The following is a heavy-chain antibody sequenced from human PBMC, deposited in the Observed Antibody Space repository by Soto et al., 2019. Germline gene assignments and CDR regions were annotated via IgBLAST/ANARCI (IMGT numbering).Heavy chain of an antibody. CDR3: ARERGGSYSNFGAFDI. Sequence: VQLVESGGGVVQPGRSLRLSCAASGFTFSSYAMHWVRQAPGKGLEWVAVISYDGSNKYYADSVKGRFTISRDNSKNTLYLQMNSLRAEDTAVYYCARERGGSYSNFGAFDIWGQGTMVTVSS. V-gene: IGHV3-30-3*01. CDR2: ISYDGSNK. D-gene: IGHD1-26*01. J-gene: IGHJ3*02. CDR1: GFTFSSYA.